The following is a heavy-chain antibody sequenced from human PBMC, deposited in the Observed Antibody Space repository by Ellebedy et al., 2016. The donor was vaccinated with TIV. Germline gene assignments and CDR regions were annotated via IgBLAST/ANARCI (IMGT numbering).Heavy chain of an antibody. J-gene: IGHJ6*02. CDR1: GGTSSSYA. V-gene: IGHV1-69*04. Sequence: AASVKVSCKASGGTSSSYAISWVRQAPGQGLEWMGRIITILGIANYAQKFQGRVTITADKSTSTAYMELSSLRSEDTAVYYCAFSVRGLSGYYYGMDVWGQGTTVTVSS. CDR3: AFSVRGLSGYYYGMDV. CDR2: IITILGIA. D-gene: IGHD3-16*02.